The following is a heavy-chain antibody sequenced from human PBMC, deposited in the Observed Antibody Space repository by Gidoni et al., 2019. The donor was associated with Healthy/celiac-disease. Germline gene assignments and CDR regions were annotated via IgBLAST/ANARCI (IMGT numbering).Heavy chain of an antibody. V-gene: IGHV3-11*01. D-gene: IGHD3-22*01. CDR2: ISSSGSTI. CDR3: ARLQRGWNFYDSSGYPGVVDY. Sequence: EWVSYISSSGSTIYYADSVKGRFTISRDNAKNSLYLQMNSLRAEDTAVYYCARLQRGWNFYDSSGYPGVVDYWGQGTLVTVSS. J-gene: IGHJ4*02.